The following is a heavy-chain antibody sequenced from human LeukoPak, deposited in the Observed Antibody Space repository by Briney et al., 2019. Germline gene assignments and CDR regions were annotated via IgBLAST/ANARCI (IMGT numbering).Heavy chain of an antibody. V-gene: IGHV1-18*01. D-gene: IGHD4-11*01. CDR2: TSAYNGNT. J-gene: IGHJ6*04. Sequence: ASVKVSCKASGYSFTSYGISWVRQGPGQGLEWMGWTSAYNGNTNYAQKLQGRVTMTTDTSPSTAYMEPRSLRSDDTAVYYCARAYSNYGMDVWRKGTTVSVCS. CDR1: GYSFTSYG. CDR3: ARAYSNYGMDV.